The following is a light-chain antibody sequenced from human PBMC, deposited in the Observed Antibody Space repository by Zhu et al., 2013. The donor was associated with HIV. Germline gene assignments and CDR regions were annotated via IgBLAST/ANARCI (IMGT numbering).Light chain of an antibody. CDR3: CSYAGSGWV. CDR2: EGS. V-gene: IGLV2-23*01. CDR1: SADIGNYNL. Sequence: QSALTQPASVSGSPGQSITISCTGTSADIGNYNLVSWYQQHPGKAPKLMIYEGSKRPSGVSNRFSGSKSGNTASLTISGLQAEDEADYCCCSYAGSGWVFGGGTKLTVL. J-gene: IGLJ3*02.